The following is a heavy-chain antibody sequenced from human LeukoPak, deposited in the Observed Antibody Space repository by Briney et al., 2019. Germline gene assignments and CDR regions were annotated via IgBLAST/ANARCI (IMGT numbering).Heavy chain of an antibody. CDR3: AKDTLLLWFGELSNAGYYFDY. CDR1: GFTFSSYG. CDR2: ISYDGSNK. Sequence: PGRSLRLSCAASGFTFSSYGMHWVRQAPGKGLEWVAVISYDGSNKYYADSVKGRFTISRDNSKNTLYLQMNSLRAEDTAVYYCAKDTLLLWFGELSNAGYYFDYWGQGTLVTVSS. V-gene: IGHV3-30*18. D-gene: IGHD3-10*01. J-gene: IGHJ4*02.